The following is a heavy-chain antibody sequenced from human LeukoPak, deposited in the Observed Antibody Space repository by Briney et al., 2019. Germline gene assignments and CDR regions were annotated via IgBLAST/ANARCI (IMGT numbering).Heavy chain of an antibody. J-gene: IGHJ4*02. CDR3: ASYYASGSSRFDY. V-gene: IGHV4-39*01. D-gene: IGHD3-10*01. CDR2: IHYSGTT. Sequence: WVRQPPGKGLEWIGSIHYSGTTCYNPSLKSRVTISVDTSNNQFSLELSSVTAADTAVYYCASYYASGSSRFDYWGQGTLVTVSS.